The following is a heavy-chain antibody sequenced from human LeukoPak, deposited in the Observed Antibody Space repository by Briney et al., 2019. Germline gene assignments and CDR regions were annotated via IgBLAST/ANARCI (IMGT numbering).Heavy chain of an antibody. Sequence: ASVKVSCKTSAYTFTAYSMHWVRQAPGQGLEWMGWINPNSGGTKYAQKFQGRVTMTRDTSISTAYMELSSLRSDDTAVYYCASGPACSSTSCYFGDYYYMDVWGKGTTVTVSS. V-gene: IGHV1-2*02. CDR1: AYTFTAYS. CDR2: INPNSGGT. D-gene: IGHD2-2*01. CDR3: ASGPACSSTSCYFGDYYYMDV. J-gene: IGHJ6*03.